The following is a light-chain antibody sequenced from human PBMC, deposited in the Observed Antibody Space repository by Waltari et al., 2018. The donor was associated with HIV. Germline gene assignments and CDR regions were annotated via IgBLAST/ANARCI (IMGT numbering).Light chain of an antibody. CDR2: DNN. CDR3: QSYDISLSGLGV. CDR1: SPNIGAGYD. Sequence: QSVLTHPPSVSGAPGQRVTISCTGSSPNIGAGYDLPWYQQLPGTAPKLLIYDNNNRPSGVLDRFSGSKSGTSASLAITGLQADDEADYYCQSYDISLSGLGVFGGGTKLTVL. J-gene: IGLJ3*02. V-gene: IGLV1-40*01.